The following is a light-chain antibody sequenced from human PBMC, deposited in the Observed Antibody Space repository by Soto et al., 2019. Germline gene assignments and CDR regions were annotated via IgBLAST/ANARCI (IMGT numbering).Light chain of an antibody. CDR1: SSDIGGYNY. CDR3: RSFTSSSTGV. J-gene: IGLJ3*02. CDR2: AVS. V-gene: IGLV2-14*01. Sequence: QSALTQPASVSGSPGQSITISCTGPSSDIGGYNYVSWYQQHPGKAPKLMICAVSNRPSGVYNRFSGSKSGNTASLTISGLQAEDEAYYYCRSFTSSSTGVYGGGTKLTVL.